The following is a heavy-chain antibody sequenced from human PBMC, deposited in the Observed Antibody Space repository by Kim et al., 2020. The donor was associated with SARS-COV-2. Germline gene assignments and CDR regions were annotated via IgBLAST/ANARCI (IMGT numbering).Heavy chain of an antibody. CDR2: TYYRSKWYN. Sequence: SQTLSLTCAISGDSVSSNSAAWNWIRQSPSRGLEWLGRTYYRSKWYNDYAVSVKSRITINPDTSKNQFSLQLNSVTPEDTAVYYCARDQGRVTVELYSSYGDAFEISGQETLVTVSS. D-gene: IGHD6-19*01. CDR1: GDSVSSNSAA. V-gene: IGHV6-1*01. J-gene: IGHJ3*02. CDR3: ARDQGRVTVELYSSYGDAFEI.